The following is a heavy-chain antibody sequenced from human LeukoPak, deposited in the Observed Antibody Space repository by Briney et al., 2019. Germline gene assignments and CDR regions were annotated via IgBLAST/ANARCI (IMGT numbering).Heavy chain of an antibody. V-gene: IGHV3-48*03. Sequence: PGGSLRLSCAASGFTFSSYEMNWVRQAPGKGLEWVSYISSSGSTIYYADSVKGRFTISRDNAKNSLYLQMNSLRAKDTAVYYCARADYDYVWGSYRAYYFDYWGQGTLVTVSS. CDR3: ARADYDYVWGSYRAYYFDY. J-gene: IGHJ4*02. CDR1: GFTFSSYE. CDR2: ISSSGSTI. D-gene: IGHD3-16*02.